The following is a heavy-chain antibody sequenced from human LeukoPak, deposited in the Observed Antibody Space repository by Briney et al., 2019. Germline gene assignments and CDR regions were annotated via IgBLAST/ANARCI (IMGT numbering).Heavy chain of an antibody. CDR3: ASQVDTAMVVNWFDP. CDR1: GYSFTSYW. Sequence: GESLKISCKGSGYSFTSYWIGWVRQMPGKGLEWMGIIYPGDSDTRYSPSFQGQVTISADKSISTAYLQWSSLKASDTAMYYCASQVDTAMVVNWFDPWGQGTLVTVSS. D-gene: IGHD5-18*01. V-gene: IGHV5-51*01. CDR2: IYPGDSDT. J-gene: IGHJ5*02.